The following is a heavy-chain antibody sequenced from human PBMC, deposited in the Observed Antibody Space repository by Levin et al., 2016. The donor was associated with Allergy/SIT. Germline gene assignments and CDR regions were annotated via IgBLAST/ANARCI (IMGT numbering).Heavy chain of an antibody. V-gene: IGHV3-53*01. D-gene: IGHD3-9*01. J-gene: IGHJ2*01. CDR2: IYSGGST. CDR3: ARIAYDILTGYFKAWYFDL. Sequence: WIRQPPGKGLEWVSVIYSGGSTYYADSVKGRFTISRDNSKNTLYLQMNSLRAEDTAVYYCARIAYDILTGYFKAWYFDLWGRGTLVTVSS.